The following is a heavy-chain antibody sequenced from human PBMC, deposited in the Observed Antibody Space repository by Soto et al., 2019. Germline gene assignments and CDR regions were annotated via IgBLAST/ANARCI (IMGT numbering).Heavy chain of an antibody. D-gene: IGHD6-6*01. V-gene: IGHV4-59*01. CDR1: GGSISSYY. Sequence: SETLSLTCTVSGGSISSYYWSWIRQPPGKGLEWIGYIYYSGSTNYNPSLESRVTISVDTSKNQFSLKLSSVTAADTAVYYCAREGSSSFEDYYYYYMDVWGKGTTVTVSS. CDR3: AREGSSSFEDYYYYYMDV. CDR2: IYYSGST. J-gene: IGHJ6*03.